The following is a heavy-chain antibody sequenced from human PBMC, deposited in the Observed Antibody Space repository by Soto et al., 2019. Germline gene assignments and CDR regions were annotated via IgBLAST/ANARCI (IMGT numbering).Heavy chain of an antibody. Sequence: PGGSLRLSCAASGFTFSSYAVHWVRQAPGKGLEWVTFVSYDGGSKYYADSVKGRFTISRDNSKHTLYLQMNSLRAEDTAVYFCARGHNSNYWFDYWGQGTLVTVSS. CDR3: ARGHNSNYWFDY. CDR2: VSYDGGSK. CDR1: GFTFSSYA. J-gene: IGHJ4*02. V-gene: IGHV3-30-3*01. D-gene: IGHD1-7*01.